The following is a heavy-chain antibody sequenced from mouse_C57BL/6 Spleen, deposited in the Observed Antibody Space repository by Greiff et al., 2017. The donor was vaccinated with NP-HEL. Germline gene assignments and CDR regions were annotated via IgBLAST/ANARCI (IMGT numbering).Heavy chain of an antibody. Sequence: VQLQQSGPELVKPGASVKISCKASGYSFTDYNMNWVKQSNGKSLERIGVINPNYGTTSYNQKFKGKATLTVDQSSSTAYMQLNSLTSEDSAVYYCASSFITTVVGPFAYWGQGTLVTVSA. J-gene: IGHJ3*01. V-gene: IGHV1-39*01. D-gene: IGHD1-1*01. CDR2: INPNYGTT. CDR3: ASSFITTVVGPFAY. CDR1: GYSFTDYN.